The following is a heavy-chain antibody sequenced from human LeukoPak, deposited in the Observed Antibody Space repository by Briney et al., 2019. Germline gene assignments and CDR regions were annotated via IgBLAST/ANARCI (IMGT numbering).Heavy chain of an antibody. V-gene: IGHV1-18*01. D-gene: IGHD3-16*01. CDR3: ARRSVFGVYYYYMDV. J-gene: IGHJ6*03. CDR1: GYTFTSYG. CDR2: ISAYNGNT. Sequence: ASVKVSCKASGYTFTSYGISWVRQAPGQGLEWMGWISAYNGNTNYAQKLQGRVTMTTDTSTSTAYMELRSLRSDDTAVYYCARRSVFGVYYYYMDVWGKGTTVTVSS.